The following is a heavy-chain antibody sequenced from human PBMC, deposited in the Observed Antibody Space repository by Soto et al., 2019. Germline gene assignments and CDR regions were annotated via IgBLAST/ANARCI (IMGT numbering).Heavy chain of an antibody. CDR2: ISPHSGGP. D-gene: IGHD3-16*01. CDR3: ATPTPLGGAMKTNINFDF. V-gene: IGHV1-2*02. CDR1: GYTFTGYY. J-gene: IGHJ4*02. Sequence: ASVKVSCKASGYTFTGYYIHWVRQAPGQGLEWMGSISPHSGGPNYAQRFQGRVTVTEDTVTGTAYMELRGLKSDDTAVNSRATPTPLGGAMKTNINFDFWGQGPPVTVS.